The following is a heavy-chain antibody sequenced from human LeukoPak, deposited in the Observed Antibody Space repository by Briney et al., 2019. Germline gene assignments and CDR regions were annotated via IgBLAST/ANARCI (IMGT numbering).Heavy chain of an antibody. CDR3: ARNYDFWSGYYTLDY. V-gene: IGHV4-39*07. J-gene: IGHJ4*02. CDR1: GGSLSSSSYY. Sequence: PSETQSLTCTVSGGSLSSSSYYWGWIRQPPGKGLEWIGSIYYSGSTYYNPSLKSRVTISVDTSKNQFSLKLSSVTAADTAVYYCARNYDFWSGYYTLDYWGQGTLVTVSS. D-gene: IGHD3-3*01. CDR2: IYYSGST.